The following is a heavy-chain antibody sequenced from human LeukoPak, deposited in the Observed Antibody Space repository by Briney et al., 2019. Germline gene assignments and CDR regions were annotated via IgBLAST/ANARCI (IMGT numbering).Heavy chain of an antibody. D-gene: IGHD1-1*01. V-gene: IGHV5-51*01. Sequence: GESLKILCKGFGYSFTSYWIALVRQMPGVGLEWMGAVYPSNSDTRYGPSFQGQVTISADRSISTAYLQWSSLKASDTAMYYCARGATTHDYWGQGNLVTVSS. CDR2: VYPSNSDT. CDR1: GYSFTSYW. CDR3: ARGATTHDY. J-gene: IGHJ4*02.